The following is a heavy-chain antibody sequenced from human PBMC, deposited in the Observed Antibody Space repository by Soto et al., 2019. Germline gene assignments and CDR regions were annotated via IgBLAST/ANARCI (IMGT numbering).Heavy chain of an antibody. CDR1: GFTFSGYW. V-gene: IGHV3-7*05. J-gene: IGHJ6*02. D-gene: IGHD6-19*01. CDR3: ARDSGSGFFGQDYWGMDV. CDR2: IKQDGSEK. Sequence: EVRLMESGGGLVQPGGSLRLSCAASGFTFSGYWMSWARQAPGKGLEWVANIKQDGSEKYSVDSVKGRFTISRDNAKDSLYLQMNSLRVEDTAIYYCARDSGSGFFGQDYWGMDVWGRGTTVIVSS.